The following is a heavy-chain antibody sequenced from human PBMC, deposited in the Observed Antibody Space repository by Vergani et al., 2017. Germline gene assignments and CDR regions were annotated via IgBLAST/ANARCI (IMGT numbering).Heavy chain of an antibody. V-gene: IGHV3-49*04. D-gene: IGHD5-12*01. J-gene: IGHJ6*02. Sequence: EVQLVESGGGLEQPGRSLRLSCRASGFTFTDYGISWVRQAPGKGLEWVGFVRNKEDGGTPEHAASVKGRFTISRDDSKAIAYLQMNSLKTEDTAVYYCARDRVYNIVATLYYYYYGMDVWGQGTTVTVSS. CDR3: ARDRVYNIVATLYYYYYGMDV. CDR1: GFTFTDYG. CDR2: VRNKEDGGTP.